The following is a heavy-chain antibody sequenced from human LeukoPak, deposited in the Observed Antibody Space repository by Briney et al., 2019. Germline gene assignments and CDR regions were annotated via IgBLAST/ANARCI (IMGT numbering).Heavy chain of an antibody. D-gene: IGHD3-22*01. J-gene: IGHJ2*01. CDR3: ARDPYYYDSSGFYFLIWYFDL. CDR2: IKQDGSEK. Sequence: GGSLRLSCTAAGFTFSSYWMSWVRQAPGKGLEWVANIKQDGSEKYYVDSVKGRFTISRDNAKNSLYLQMNSLRAEDTAVYYCARDPYYYDSSGFYFLIWYFDLWGRGTLVTVSS. V-gene: IGHV3-7*01. CDR1: GFTFSSYW.